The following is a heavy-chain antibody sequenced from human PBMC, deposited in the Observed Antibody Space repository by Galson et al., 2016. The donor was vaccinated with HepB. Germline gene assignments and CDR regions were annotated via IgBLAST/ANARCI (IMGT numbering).Heavy chain of an antibody. CDR2: IWFDGSKK. CDR3: ARVVGAGSYYYYGLDV. J-gene: IGHJ6*02. V-gene: IGHV3-33*01. D-gene: IGHD1-26*01. Sequence: SLRLFCAASGFSFSGYGIHWVRQAPGKGLEWVAIIWFDGSKKYYTDSVKGRFIISRDNSKSMLYLQMNRLRVEDTAVYDCARVVGAGSYYYYGLDVWGQGTTVTVSS. CDR1: GFSFSGYG.